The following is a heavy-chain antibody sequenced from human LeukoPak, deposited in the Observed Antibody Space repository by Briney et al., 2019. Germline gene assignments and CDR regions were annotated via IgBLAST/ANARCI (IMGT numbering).Heavy chain of an antibody. CDR1: GYTFINYG. J-gene: IGHJ6*03. D-gene: IGHD3-3*01. CDR2: INTDNGNT. V-gene: IGHV1-18*01. CDR3: VRGYNVFGVGIYYYMDL. Sequence: ASVKVSCKASGYTFINYGISWVRQAPGQGLEWMGWINTDNGNTNYAQKFQGRVTMATDKSTTTVNMELRRLRSDDTAIYYCVRGYNVFGVGIYYYMDLWGKGTRVAVSS.